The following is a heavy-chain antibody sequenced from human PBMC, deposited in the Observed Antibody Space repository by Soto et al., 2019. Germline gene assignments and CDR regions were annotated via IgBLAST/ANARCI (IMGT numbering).Heavy chain of an antibody. CDR1: GGSISSSNW. CDR2: IYHSGST. V-gene: IGHV4-4*02. D-gene: IGHD1-26*01. J-gene: IGHJ6*02. Sequence: SETRSLTCAVSGGSISSSNWWSWVRQPPGKGLEWIGEIYHSGSTNYNPSLKSRVTISVDKSKNQFSLKLSSVTAADTAVYYCARDQREVYYYYGMDVWGQGTTVTVSS. CDR3: ARDQREVYYYYGMDV.